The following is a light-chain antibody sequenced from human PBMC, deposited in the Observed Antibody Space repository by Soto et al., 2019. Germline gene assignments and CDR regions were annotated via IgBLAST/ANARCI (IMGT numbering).Light chain of an antibody. CDR2: DVS. Sequence: QSALTQPRSVSGSPGQSVTISCTGTSSDVGGYNYVSWYQQNPGKAPKVMIYDVSERPSGVPDRFSGSKSGNPASLTISGLQAEDEADYYCCSYAGSPRYVFGTGTKLTVL. V-gene: IGLV2-11*01. J-gene: IGLJ1*01. CDR1: SSDVGGYNY. CDR3: CSYAGSPRYV.